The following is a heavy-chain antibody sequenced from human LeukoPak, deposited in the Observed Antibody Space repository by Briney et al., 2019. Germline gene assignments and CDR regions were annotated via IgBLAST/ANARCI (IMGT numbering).Heavy chain of an antibody. D-gene: IGHD6-13*01. J-gene: IGHJ3*02. CDR3: ARHKGDIAAAGRYAFDI. CDR1: GGSISSYY. V-gene: IGHV4-59*01. Sequence: PSETLSLTCTVSGGSISSYYWSWIRQPPGKGLEWIGYIYYSGSTNYNPSLKSRVTISVDTSKNQFSLKLSSVTAADTAVYYCARHKGDIAAAGRYAFDIWGQGTMVTVSS. CDR2: IYYSGST.